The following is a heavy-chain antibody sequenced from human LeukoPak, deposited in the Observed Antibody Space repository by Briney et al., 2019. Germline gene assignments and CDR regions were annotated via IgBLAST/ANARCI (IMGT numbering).Heavy chain of an antibody. D-gene: IGHD6-13*01. CDR3: ARDGRLGQAPWYLYYYYGMDV. J-gene: IGHJ6*04. V-gene: IGHV1-18*04. CDR1: GYTFTSYG. CDR2: ISAYNGNT. Sequence: ASVEVSCKASGYTFTSYGISWVRQAPGQGLEWMGWISAYNGNTNYAQKLQGRVTMTTDTSTSTAYMELRSLRSDDTAVYYCARDGRLGQAPWYLYYYYGMDVWGKGTTVTVSS.